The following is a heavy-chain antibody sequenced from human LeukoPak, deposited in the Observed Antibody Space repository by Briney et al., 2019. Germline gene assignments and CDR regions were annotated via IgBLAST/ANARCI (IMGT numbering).Heavy chain of an antibody. J-gene: IGHJ1*01. CDR1: GFTFSSYS. Sequence: GGSLRLSCAASGFTFSSYSMNWVRQAPGTGLEWVSYISSSSSTIYYADSVRGRFTISRDNAKNSLYLQMNSLRAEDTAVYYCARGGGTWAAEYFQHWGQGTRVTVSS. D-gene: IGHD2-15*01. CDR3: ARGGGTWAAEYFQH. V-gene: IGHV3-48*01. CDR2: ISSSSSTI.